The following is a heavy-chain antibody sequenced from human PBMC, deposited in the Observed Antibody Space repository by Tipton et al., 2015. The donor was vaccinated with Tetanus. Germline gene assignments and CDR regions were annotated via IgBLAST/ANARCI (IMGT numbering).Heavy chain of an antibody. D-gene: IGHD2-21*02. V-gene: IGHV3-23*01. CDR3: ARGMAEASNCGGDCYSDY. J-gene: IGHJ4*02. Sequence: SLRLSCAASGFTFSSYAMTWVRQAPGKGLEWDSTISGSGGTTYSADSVKGRFTISRDNSKNTLFLQMNSLRAEDTAVYSCARGMAEASNCGGDCYSDYWGQGSLVTVSS. CDR1: GFTFSSYA. CDR2: ISGSGGTT.